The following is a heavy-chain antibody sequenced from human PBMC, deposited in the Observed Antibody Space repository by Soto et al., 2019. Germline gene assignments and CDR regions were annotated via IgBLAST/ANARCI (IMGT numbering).Heavy chain of an antibody. J-gene: IGHJ4*02. CDR2: ISYDGSNK. CDR3: AKAFIAVVGMGPYFDY. D-gene: IGHD6-19*01. V-gene: IGHV3-30*18. Sequence: TGGSLRLSCAASGFTFSSYGMHWVRHAPGKGLEWVAVISYDGSNKYYADSVKGRFTISRDNSKNTLYLQMNSLRAEDTAVYYCAKAFIAVVGMGPYFDYWGQGTLVTVSS. CDR1: GFTFSSYG.